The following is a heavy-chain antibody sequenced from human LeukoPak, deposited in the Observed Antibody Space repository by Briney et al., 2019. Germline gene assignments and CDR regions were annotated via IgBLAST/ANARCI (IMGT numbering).Heavy chain of an antibody. CDR2: TYSGGRT. D-gene: IGHD6-19*01. CDR3: ARDSSGWYAGWFDP. J-gene: IGHJ5*02. CDR1: GFTVSSNY. V-gene: IGHV3-66*01. Sequence: GGPLRLSCAASGFTVSSNYMSWVRQAPGRGLEGVSVTYSGGRTYYADSVKGRFTISRDNSKNMLYLQMNSLRVEDTAVYYCARDSSGWYAGWFDPWGQGTLVIVSS.